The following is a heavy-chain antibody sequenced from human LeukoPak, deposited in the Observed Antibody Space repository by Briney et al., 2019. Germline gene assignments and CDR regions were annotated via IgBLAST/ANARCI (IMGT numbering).Heavy chain of an antibody. J-gene: IGHJ4*02. CDR1: GFTFSSYG. D-gene: IGHD3-22*01. V-gene: IGHV3-30*02. CDR3: ARDVGDSSGYYPGY. Sequence: GGSLRLSCAASGFTFSSYGMHWVRQAPGKGLEWVAFIRYDGSNKHYADSVKGRFTISRDNSKNTLYLQMNSLRGEDTAVYYCARDVGDSSGYYPGYWGQGTLVTVSS. CDR2: IRYDGSNK.